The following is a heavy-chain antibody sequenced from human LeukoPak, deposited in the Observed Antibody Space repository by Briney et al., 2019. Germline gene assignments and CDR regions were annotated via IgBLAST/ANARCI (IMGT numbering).Heavy chain of an antibody. CDR3: ARGNRIGDYFPLHYYYYGMDV. V-gene: IGHV1-18*01. CDR1: GYTFTSYG. J-gene: IGHJ6*02. Sequence: ASVKVSCKASGYTFTSYGISWVRQAPGQGLEWMGWISAYNGNTNYAQKLQGRVTMTTDTSTSTAYMELRSLRSDDTAVYYCARGNRIGDYFPLHYYYYGMDVWGQGTTVTVSS. CDR2: ISAYNGNT. D-gene: IGHD4-17*01.